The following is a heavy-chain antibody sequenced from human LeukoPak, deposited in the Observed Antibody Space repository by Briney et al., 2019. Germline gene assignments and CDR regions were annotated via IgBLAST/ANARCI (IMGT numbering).Heavy chain of an antibody. J-gene: IGHJ3*02. Sequence: SETLSLTCTVSGGSISSYYWSWIRQPPGKGLEWIGYIYYSGSTNYNPSLKSRVTISVDTSKNQFSLKLSSVTAADTAVYYCARGEPGSVAFDIWGQGTMVTVSS. CDR1: GGSISSYY. CDR2: IYYSGST. V-gene: IGHV4-59*12. D-gene: IGHD3-10*01. CDR3: ARGEPGSVAFDI.